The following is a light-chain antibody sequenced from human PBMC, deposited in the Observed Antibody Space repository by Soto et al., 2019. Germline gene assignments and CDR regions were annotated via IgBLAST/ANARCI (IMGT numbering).Light chain of an antibody. V-gene: IGKV3-15*01. Sequence: EIVLTQSPATLSVSPGDRVTLSCRASQSVGSTLAWYQQKPGQPPRLLIRGASTRATGVPARFGGSGSGTEFTLTTHSLQSEDLSVYFCQHYSNWLSFGGGTKVEI. CDR2: GAS. J-gene: IGKJ4*01. CDR3: QHYSNWLS. CDR1: QSVGST.